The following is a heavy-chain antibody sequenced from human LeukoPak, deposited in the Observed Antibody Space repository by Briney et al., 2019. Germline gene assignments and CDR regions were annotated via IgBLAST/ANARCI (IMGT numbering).Heavy chain of an antibody. CDR2: IKQDGSLT. CDR1: GFTISNHY. Sequence: GGSLRLSCTASGFTISNHYMSWVRQAPGKGLEWVANIKQDGSLTYYVESVKGRFAVSRDNAKNSVYLQMSSLRAEDTAVYYCAKEIVVVPAAGGYWYFDLWGRGTLVTVSS. D-gene: IGHD2-2*01. CDR3: AKEIVVVPAAGGYWYFDL. V-gene: IGHV3-7*01. J-gene: IGHJ2*01.